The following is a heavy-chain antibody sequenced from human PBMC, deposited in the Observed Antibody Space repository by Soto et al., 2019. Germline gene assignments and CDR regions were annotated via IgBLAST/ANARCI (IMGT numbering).Heavy chain of an antibody. CDR3: ARVHVMVVAGSTFDY. CDR1: VYSMSSGSY. Sequence: SETLALTCTVSVYSMSSGSYWAWIRQPPGKGPEWIASIYHGGATFYNPSLKSRITISVDTSNNQFSLKLTSVTAADTAVYYCARVHVMVVAGSTFDYWGHGTLVTVSS. CDR2: IYHGGAT. D-gene: IGHD6-19*01. J-gene: IGHJ4*01. V-gene: IGHV4-38-2*02.